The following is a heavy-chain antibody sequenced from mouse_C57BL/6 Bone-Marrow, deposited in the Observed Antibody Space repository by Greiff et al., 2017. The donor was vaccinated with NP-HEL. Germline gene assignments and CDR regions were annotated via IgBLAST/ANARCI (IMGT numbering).Heavy chain of an antibody. J-gene: IGHJ4*01. V-gene: IGHV7-1*01. CDR3: AREGPYYYAMDY. CDR1: GFTFSDFY. CDR2: SRNKANDYTT. Sequence: EVNVVESGGGLVQSGRSLRLSCATSGFTFSDFYMEWVRQAPGKGLEWIAASRNKANDYTTEYSASVKGRFIVSRDTSQSILYLQMNALRAEDTAIYYCAREGPYYYAMDYWGQGTSVTVSS.